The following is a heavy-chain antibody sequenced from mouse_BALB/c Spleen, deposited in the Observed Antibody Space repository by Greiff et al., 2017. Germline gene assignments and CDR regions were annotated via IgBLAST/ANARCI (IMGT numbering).Heavy chain of an antibody. Sequence: QVQLQQSGAELVKPGASVKLSCTASGFNIKDSYMHWVKQRPGQGLEWIGAIYPGGGANRYTQKFKGKATLTADKSSSTAYMQLSSVASEDTAVYYCARSSPGSNYAMDYWGQGTSVTVSS. CDR2: IYPGGGAN. J-gene: IGHJ4*01. V-gene: IGHV1-87*01. D-gene: IGHD1-1*01. CDR3: ARSSPGSNYAMDY. CDR1: GFNIKDSY.